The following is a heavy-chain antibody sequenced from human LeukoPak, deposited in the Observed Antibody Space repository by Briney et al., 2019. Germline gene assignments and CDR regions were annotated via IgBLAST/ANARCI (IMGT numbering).Heavy chain of an antibody. CDR3: AVDTAMVRHAFDI. D-gene: IGHD5-18*01. V-gene: IGHV1-18*01. CDR1: GYTFTSYG. J-gene: IGHJ3*02. CDR2: ISAYNGHT. Sequence: ASVKVSCKASGYTFTSYGINWVRQAPGQGLEWMGWISAYNGHTKYAQKLQGRVTMTTDTSTSTAYMELSRLRSDDTAVYYCAVDTAMVRHAFDIWGQGTMVTVSS.